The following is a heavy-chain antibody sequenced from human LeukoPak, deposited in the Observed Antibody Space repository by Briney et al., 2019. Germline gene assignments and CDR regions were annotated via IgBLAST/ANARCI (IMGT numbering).Heavy chain of an antibody. CDR3: ARDSGYSSSWYDAHFDY. V-gene: IGHV3-66*01. D-gene: IGHD6-13*01. Sequence: GGSLRLSCAASGFTVSSNYMSWVRQAPGKGLEWVSVIYSGGSTYYADSVKGRFTISRDNSKNTLYLQMNSLRAEDTAVYYCARDSGYSSSWYDAHFDYWGQGTLVTVSS. J-gene: IGHJ4*02. CDR2: IYSGGST. CDR1: GFTVSSNY.